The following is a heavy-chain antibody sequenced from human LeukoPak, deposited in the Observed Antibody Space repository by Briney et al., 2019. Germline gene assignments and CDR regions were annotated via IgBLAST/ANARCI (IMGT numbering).Heavy chain of an antibody. V-gene: IGHV4-34*01. CDR3: ARGRLLMWFDP. Sequence: PSETLSLTCAVYGGSFSGYSWSWIRQPPGRGLEWIGKINHSGSTNYNPSLKSRVTISVDTSKKQFSLKLSSVTAADTAVYYCARGRLLMWFDPWGQGTLVTVSS. J-gene: IGHJ5*02. CDR2: INHSGST. D-gene: IGHD3-16*01. CDR1: GGSFSGYS.